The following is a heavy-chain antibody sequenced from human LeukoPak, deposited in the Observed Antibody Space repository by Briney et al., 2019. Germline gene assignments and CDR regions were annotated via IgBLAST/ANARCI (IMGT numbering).Heavy chain of an antibody. CDR3: ARGVLMVRGAKYYFDY. CDR1: GYTFTGYY. J-gene: IGHJ4*02. D-gene: IGHD3-10*01. Sequence: GASVKVSCKASGYTFTGYYMHWVRQAPGQGLEWMGWINPNSGGTNYAQKFQGRVTMTRDTSISTAYMELSRLRSDDTAVYYCARGVLMVRGAKYYFDYWGQGTLVTVSS. V-gene: IGHV1-2*02. CDR2: INPNSGGT.